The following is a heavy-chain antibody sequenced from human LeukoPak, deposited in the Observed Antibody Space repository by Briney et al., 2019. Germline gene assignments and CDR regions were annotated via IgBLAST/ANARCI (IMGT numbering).Heavy chain of an antibody. CDR1: DFSISSDHS. CDR2: IYHSVST. Sequence: PSETLSLTGGVSDFSISSDHSWGWIRQPPGQGLEWIACIYHSVSTYYNPSLKSRVTVSLDPSNSQFSLKLSPVTSTDTDVYYSATGLEVGATQAPFDYWGQGTLVTVSS. D-gene: IGHD1-26*01. J-gene: IGHJ4*02. V-gene: IGHV4-38-2*01. CDR3: ATGLEVGATQAPFDY.